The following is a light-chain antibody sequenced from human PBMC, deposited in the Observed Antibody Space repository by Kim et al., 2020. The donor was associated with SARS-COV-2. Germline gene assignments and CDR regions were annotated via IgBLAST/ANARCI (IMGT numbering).Light chain of an antibody. CDR1: QSVASNY. CDR2: DAS. J-gene: IGKJ2*02. Sequence: LSPGETATLSCRASQSVASNYLAWYQQKPGQAPRLLIFDASTRATGISDRFSGSGSGTDFSLTISRLEPEDFAVYYCQQYGTSPCTFGQGTKLRS. CDR3: QQYGTSPCT. V-gene: IGKV3-20*01.